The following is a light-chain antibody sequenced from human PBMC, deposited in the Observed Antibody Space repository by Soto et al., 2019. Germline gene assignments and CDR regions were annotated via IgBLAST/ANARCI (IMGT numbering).Light chain of an antibody. CDR3: QQYDKWPTWT. V-gene: IGKV3-20*01. Sequence: EIVLTQSPGTLSLSPGERATLSCRASQSVSSYLAWYQENPGQAPRLLIYGASSRATGIPDRFSGSGSGTDFTLTISRLEPEDFAVYYCQQYDKWPTWTFGQGTKVDIK. CDR1: QSVSSY. J-gene: IGKJ1*01. CDR2: GAS.